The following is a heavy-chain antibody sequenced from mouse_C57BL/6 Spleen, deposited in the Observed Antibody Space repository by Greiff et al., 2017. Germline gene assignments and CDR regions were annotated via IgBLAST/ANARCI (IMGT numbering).Heavy chain of an antibody. CDR2: IYPGDGDT. J-gene: IGHJ3*01. D-gene: IGHD2-4*01. CDR3: ARRGDYEDWFAY. CDR1: GYAFSSSW. Sequence: VKVVESGPELVKPGASVKISCKASGYAFSSSWMNWVKQRPGKGLEWIGRIYPGDGDTNYNGKFKGKATLTADKSSSTAYMQRSSLTSEDSAVYFCARRGDYEDWFAYWGQGTLVTVSA. V-gene: IGHV1-82*01.